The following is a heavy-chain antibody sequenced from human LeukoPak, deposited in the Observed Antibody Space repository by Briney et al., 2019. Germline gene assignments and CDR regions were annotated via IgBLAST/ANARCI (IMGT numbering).Heavy chain of an antibody. V-gene: IGHV1-8*01. J-gene: IGHJ4*02. D-gene: IGHD3-10*01. CDR2: MNPNSGNT. CDR3: ARGWGVRGVIITNPDY. Sequence: ASVKVSCKASGYTFTSYDINWVRQATGQGLEWMGWMNPNSGNTGYAQKFQGRVTMTRNTSISTAYMELSSLRSEDTAVYYCARGWGVRGVIITNPDYWGQGTLVTVSS. CDR1: GYTFTSYD.